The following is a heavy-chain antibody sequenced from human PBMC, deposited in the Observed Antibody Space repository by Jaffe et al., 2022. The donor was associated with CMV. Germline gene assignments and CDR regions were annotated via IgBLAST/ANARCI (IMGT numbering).Heavy chain of an antibody. CDR2: ISSNGGST. V-gene: IGHV3-64D*06. D-gene: IGHD3-3*01. Sequence: EVQLVESGGGLVQPGGSLRLSCSASGFTFSSYAMHWVRQAPGKGLEYVSAISSNGGSTYYADSVKGRFTISRDNSKNTLYLQMSSLRAEDTAVYYCVKGSLRFYDFWSGYDYWGQGTLVTVSS. CDR1: GFTFSSYA. CDR3: VKGSLRFYDFWSGYDY. J-gene: IGHJ4*02.